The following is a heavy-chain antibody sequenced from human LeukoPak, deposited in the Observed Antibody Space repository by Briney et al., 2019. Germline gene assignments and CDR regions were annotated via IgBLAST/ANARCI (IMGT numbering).Heavy chain of an antibody. CDR1: GFTFNDYG. CDR3: ARVAVGGNWFDT. CDR2: LNWNGSAT. D-gene: IGHD6-19*01. V-gene: IGHV3-20*04. J-gene: IGHJ5*02. Sequence: PGGSLRLSCATSGFTFNDYGMSWVRQAPGKGLEWVSGLNWNGSATTYADSVKGRFTISRDNTENSLYLQINSLRAEDTAFYYCARVAVGGNWFDTWGQATLVTVS.